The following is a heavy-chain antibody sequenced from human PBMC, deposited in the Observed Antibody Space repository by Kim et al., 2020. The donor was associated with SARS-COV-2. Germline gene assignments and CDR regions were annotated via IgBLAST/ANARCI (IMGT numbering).Heavy chain of an antibody. D-gene: IGHD6-13*01. J-gene: IGHJ4*02. CDR3: ARDRGYSSSWAQPLDY. Sequence: SLKSRVTISVDTSKNQFSLKLSSVTAADTAVYYCARDRGYSSSWAQPLDYWGQGTLVTVSS. V-gene: IGHV4-34*01.